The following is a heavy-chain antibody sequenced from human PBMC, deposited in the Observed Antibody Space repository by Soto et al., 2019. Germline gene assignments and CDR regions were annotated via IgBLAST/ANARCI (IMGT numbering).Heavy chain of an antibody. CDR3: AADPYYGSGSYYSEDY. CDR1: GYTFTSYA. Sequence: GASVKVSCKASGYTFTSYAMHWVRQAPGQRLEWMGWIVVGSGNTNYAQKFQERVTITRDMSTSTAYMELSSLRSEDTAVYYCAADPYYGSGSYYSEDYWGQGTLVTVSS. J-gene: IGHJ4*02. V-gene: IGHV1-58*02. D-gene: IGHD3-10*01. CDR2: IVVGSGNT.